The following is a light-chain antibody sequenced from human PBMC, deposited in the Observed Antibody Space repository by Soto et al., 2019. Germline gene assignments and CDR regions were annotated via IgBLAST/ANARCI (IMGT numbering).Light chain of an antibody. CDR3: QQHNNWPLIT. J-gene: IGKJ5*01. CDR1: QSVGSN. V-gene: IGKV3-15*01. CDR2: GAS. Sequence: EIVMTQSPATLSVSPGERATLSCRASQSVGSNLAWYQQKRGQAPRLLIYGASTRATGIPARFSGSGSGTEFTLTISSLQSEDFAVYYCQQHNNWPLITFGQGTRLEIK.